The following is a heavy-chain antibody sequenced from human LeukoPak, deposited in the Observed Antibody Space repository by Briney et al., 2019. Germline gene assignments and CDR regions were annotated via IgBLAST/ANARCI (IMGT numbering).Heavy chain of an antibody. V-gene: IGHV3-66*01. CDR3: ARAYDNSDYVPYYFDN. CDR2: IYSGGST. Sequence: GRSLRLSCAASGFTVSSNYMSWVRQAPGKWLEGDSVIYSGGSTYCADSVKGRFTISRDNAKNRLHLQMNSLRAEDTAAYYCARAYDNSDYVPYYFDNWGQGALVTVSS. J-gene: IGHJ4*02. D-gene: IGHD3-22*01. CDR1: GFTVSSNY.